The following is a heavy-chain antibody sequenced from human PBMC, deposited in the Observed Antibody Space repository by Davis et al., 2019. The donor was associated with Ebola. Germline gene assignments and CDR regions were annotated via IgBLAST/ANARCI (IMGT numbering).Heavy chain of an antibody. D-gene: IGHD2-2*01. CDR1: GFTFISYW. CDR3: ARVKVDCSSTSCHNYYYYGMDV. CDR2: IKQDGSEK. J-gene: IGHJ6*02. Sequence: GESLKISCAASGFTFISYWMNWVRQAPGKGLEWVANIKQDGSEKYYVDSVKGRFSISRDNAKNSLYLQMNGLRAEDTAVYYCARVKVDCSSTSCHNYYYYGMDVWGQGTTVTVSS. V-gene: IGHV3-7*01.